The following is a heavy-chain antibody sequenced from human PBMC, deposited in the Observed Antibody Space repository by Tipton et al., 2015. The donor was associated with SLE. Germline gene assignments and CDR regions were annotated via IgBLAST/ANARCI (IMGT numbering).Heavy chain of an antibody. CDR2: VYSGGDTT. Sequence: SLRLSCVASGFTFSTSAMSWVRQAPGKGLEWVSVVYSGGDTTYYADSVKGRFTISRDSSQNTLSLQMNSLRAEDTAVYFCAKGRDTMVRGIVGLRHYFYYTDVWGKGTTVTVSS. CDR1: GFTFSTSA. CDR3: AKGRDTMVRGIVGLRHYFYYTDV. V-gene: IGHV3-23*03. J-gene: IGHJ6*03. D-gene: IGHD3-10*01.